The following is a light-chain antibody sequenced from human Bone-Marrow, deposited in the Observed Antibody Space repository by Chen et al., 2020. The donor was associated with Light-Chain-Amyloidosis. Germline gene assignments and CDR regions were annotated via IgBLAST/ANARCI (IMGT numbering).Light chain of an antibody. V-gene: IGKV1-27*01. Sequence: DIQMTQSPSSLSASVGDRVTITCRASRGISNYLAWYQQKPGKVPKLLIYAASTLQSGVPSRFSGSGSGTDCTLTISSLQPEDVATYYCQKYNSARFTFGQGTRLEIK. CDR3: QKYNSARFT. CDR2: AAS. J-gene: IGKJ5*01. CDR1: RGISNY.